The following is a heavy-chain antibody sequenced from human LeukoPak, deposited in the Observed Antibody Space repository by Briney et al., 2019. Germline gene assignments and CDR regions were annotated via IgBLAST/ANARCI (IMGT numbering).Heavy chain of an antibody. CDR2: ISYDGSNK. V-gene: IGHV3-30*18. D-gene: IGHD1-1*01. CDR3: AKDKTGPIDY. Sequence: GGSLRLSCAASGFTFSSYGMHWVRQAPGKGLEWVAVISYDGSNKYYADSVKGRFTISRDNSKNTLYLQMNSLRAEDTAVCYCAKDKTGPIDYWGQGTLVTVSS. J-gene: IGHJ4*02. CDR1: GFTFSSYG.